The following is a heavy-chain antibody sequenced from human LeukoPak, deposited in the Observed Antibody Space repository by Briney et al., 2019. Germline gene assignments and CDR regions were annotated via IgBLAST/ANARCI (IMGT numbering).Heavy chain of an antibody. CDR1: GGSISNYF. J-gene: IGHJ3*02. CDR2: IYYTGST. CDR3: ARPSKSISTAGAFDI. V-gene: IGHV4-59*01. Sequence: SETLSLTCTVSGGSISNYFWSWIRQPPGKGLEWIGYIYYTGSTNYNPSLKSRVTISVGTSKNQFSLKLSSVTAADTAVYYCARPSKSISTAGAFDIWGQGTMVTVSS. D-gene: IGHD3-10*01.